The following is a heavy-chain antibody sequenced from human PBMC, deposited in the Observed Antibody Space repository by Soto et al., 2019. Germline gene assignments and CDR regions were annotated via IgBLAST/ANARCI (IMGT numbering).Heavy chain of an antibody. D-gene: IGHD6-6*01. CDR2: INHSGST. CDR3: ARGALVRDSSSSQNKWFDP. V-gene: IGHV4-34*01. CDR1: GGSFSGYY. J-gene: IGHJ5*02. Sequence: PSETLSLTCAVYGGSFSGYYWSWIRQPPGKGLEWIGEINHSGSTNYNPSLKSRVTISVDTSKNQFSLKLSSVTAADTAVYYCARGALVRDSSSSQNKWFDPWGQGTMVTVSS.